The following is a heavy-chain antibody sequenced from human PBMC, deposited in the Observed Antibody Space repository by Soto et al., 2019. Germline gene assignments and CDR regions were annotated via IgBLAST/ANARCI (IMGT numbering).Heavy chain of an antibody. D-gene: IGHD1-26*01. CDR1: GYTFTSYD. Sequence: QVQLVQSGAEVKKPGASVKVSCKASGYTFTSYDINWVRQATGQGLEWMGWMNPNSGNTGYAQKFQGRVTMTRNTSISTAYMELSSLRSEDTAVYYCARAHVVGATFFYGMDVWGQGTTVTVSS. CDR3: ARAHVVGATFFYGMDV. J-gene: IGHJ6*02. V-gene: IGHV1-8*01. CDR2: MNPNSGNT.